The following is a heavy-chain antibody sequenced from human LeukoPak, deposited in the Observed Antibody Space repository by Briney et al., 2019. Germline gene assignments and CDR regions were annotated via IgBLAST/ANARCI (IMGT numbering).Heavy chain of an antibody. CDR3: ARDNIAVAKRVNWFDP. V-gene: IGHV4-59*01. CDR2: IYYSGST. J-gene: IGHJ5*02. CDR1: GGSISSYC. Sequence: SETLSLTCTVSGGSISSYCWSWIRQPPGKGLEWIGYIYYSGSTNYNPSLKSRVTISVDTSKNQFSLKLSSVTAADTAVYYCARDNIAVAKRVNWFDPWGQGTLVTVSS. D-gene: IGHD6-19*01.